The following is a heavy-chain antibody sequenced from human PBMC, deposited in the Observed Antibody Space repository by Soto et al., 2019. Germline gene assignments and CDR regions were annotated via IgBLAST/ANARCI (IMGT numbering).Heavy chain of an antibody. V-gene: IGHV4-61*01. J-gene: IGHJ6*02. Sequence: PSETLSLTCTVSGGSVNTGMEYWGWVRQPPGKALEFIGYMYKTGETLLNSSLKSRVTLSMETSKNQFSLTLSSVTAADTAVYFCMKAHESGDFLGMSVWGPGTTVTVSS. D-gene: IGHD3-10*01. CDR1: GGSVNTGMEY. CDR2: MYKTGET. CDR3: MKAHESGDFLGMSV.